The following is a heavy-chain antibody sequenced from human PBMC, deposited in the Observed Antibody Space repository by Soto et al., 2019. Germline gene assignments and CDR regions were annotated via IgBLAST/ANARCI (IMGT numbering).Heavy chain of an antibody. V-gene: IGHV1-69*01. CDR2: IIPIFGTA. J-gene: IGHJ4*02. D-gene: IGHD2-8*01. CDR1: GGTFSSYA. CDR3: ARWAYCTNGVCYDFDY. Sequence: QVQLVQSGAEVKKPGSSVKVSCKASGGTFSSYAISWVRQAPGQGLEWMGGIIPIFGTANYAQKFQGRVTITADESTSTAYMELSSLRSEDTAVYCCARWAYCTNGVCYDFDYWGQGTLVTVSS.